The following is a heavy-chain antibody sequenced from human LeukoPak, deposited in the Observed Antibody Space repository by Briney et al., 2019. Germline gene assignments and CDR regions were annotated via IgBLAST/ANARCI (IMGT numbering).Heavy chain of an antibody. Sequence: GASVKVSCKASGGTFSSYAISWVRQAPGQGLEWMGGIIPIFGTANYAQKFQGRVTITADESTSTAYMKLSSLRSEDTAVYYCARGEWRELVYANWGQGTLITVSS. CDR1: GGTFSSYA. V-gene: IGHV1-69*13. J-gene: IGHJ4*02. D-gene: IGHD1-26*01. CDR2: IIPIFGTA. CDR3: ARGEWRELVYAN.